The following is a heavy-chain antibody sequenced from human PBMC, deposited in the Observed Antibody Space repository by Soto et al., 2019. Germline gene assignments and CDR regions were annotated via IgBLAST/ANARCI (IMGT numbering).Heavy chain of an antibody. CDR2: VYYSGGT. CDR3: ARCYGSGTYYNGLFDY. D-gene: IGHD3-10*01. Sequence: PSETLSLTGSVSGGSIGYYYWSWIRQPPGKRLEWIGYVYYSGGTSYNPSLKSRVTISVDTSRNQFSLKLSSVTAADTAVYYCARCYGSGTYYNGLFDYWGQGTPVTVSS. CDR1: GGSIGYYY. J-gene: IGHJ4*02. V-gene: IGHV4-59*01.